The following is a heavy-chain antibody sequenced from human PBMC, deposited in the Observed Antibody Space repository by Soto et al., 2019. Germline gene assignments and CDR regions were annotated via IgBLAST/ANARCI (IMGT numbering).Heavy chain of an antibody. Sequence: GGSLRLSCAASGFTFSSYDMHWVRQATGKGLEWVSAIGTAGDPYYPGSVKGRFTISRENAKNSLYLQMNSLRAGDTAVYYCARGQPYSAGSGPQSGDAFDIWGQGTTVTVSS. CDR2: IGTAGDP. CDR3: ARGQPYSAGSGPQSGDAFDI. D-gene: IGHD2-15*01. J-gene: IGHJ3*02. V-gene: IGHV3-13*05. CDR1: GFTFSSYD.